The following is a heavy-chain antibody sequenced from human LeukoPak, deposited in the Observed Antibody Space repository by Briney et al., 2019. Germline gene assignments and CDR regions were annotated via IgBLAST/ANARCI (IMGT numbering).Heavy chain of an antibody. CDR2: IDPKRDPKRGGT. V-gene: IGHV1-2*02. D-gene: IGHD4-23*01. CDR3: ARATSGGNTIDY. Sequence: ASVTVSCEASGHSFSGYYLHWVRLAPGQGLEWMGWIDPKRDPKRGGTNYAQNFQGRVTMTRDTSISTVYMELSSLRSDDTAVYYCARATSGGNTIDYWGQGTLVTVSS. CDR1: GHSFSGYY. J-gene: IGHJ4*02.